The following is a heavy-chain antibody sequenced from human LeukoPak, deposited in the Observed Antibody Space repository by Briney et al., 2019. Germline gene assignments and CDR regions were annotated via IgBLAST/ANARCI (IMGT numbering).Heavy chain of an antibody. Sequence: GGSLRLSCAASGFTVSSNYMSWVRQAPGKGLEYVSAISSNGGSTYYADSVKGRFTISRDNSKNTLYLQMGSLRAEDMAVYYCARGSGSYYYFDYWGQGTLVTVSS. CDR2: ISSNGGST. D-gene: IGHD1-26*01. CDR1: GFTVSSNY. V-gene: IGHV3-64*02. J-gene: IGHJ4*02. CDR3: ARGSGSYYYFDY.